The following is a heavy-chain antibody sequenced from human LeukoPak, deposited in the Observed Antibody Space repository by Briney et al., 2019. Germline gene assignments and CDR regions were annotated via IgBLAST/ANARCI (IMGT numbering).Heavy chain of an antibody. CDR2: IYYSGST. Sequence: SETLSLTCTVSGGSISSNTYYYDWIRQPPGKGLEWIGSIYYSGSTYYNPSLKSRVTISVDTSKHQFSLKLSSVTAADTAVYYCAREGMGATPFDYWGQGTLVTVSS. J-gene: IGHJ4*02. D-gene: IGHD1-26*01. CDR1: GGSISSNTYY. CDR3: AREGMGATPFDY. V-gene: IGHV4-39*07.